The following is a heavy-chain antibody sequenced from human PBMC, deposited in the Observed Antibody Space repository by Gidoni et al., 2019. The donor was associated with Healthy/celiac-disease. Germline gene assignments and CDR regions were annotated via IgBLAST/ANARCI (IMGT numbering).Heavy chain of an antibody. CDR1: GSTFTGYY. J-gene: IGHJ3*02. Sequence: QVQLVQSGAQVKKPGASVKVSCQASGSTFTGYYMHWVRQAPGQGLEWMGWINPNRGGTNYAQKVQGRVTMTRDTSISTAYMELSRLRSDDTAVYYCARDGAMAPNYDAFDIWGQGTMVTVSS. CDR2: INPNRGGT. V-gene: IGHV1-2*02. D-gene: IGHD5-18*01. CDR3: ARDGAMAPNYDAFDI.